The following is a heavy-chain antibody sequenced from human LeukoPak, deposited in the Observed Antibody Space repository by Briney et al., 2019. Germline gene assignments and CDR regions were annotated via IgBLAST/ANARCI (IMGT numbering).Heavy chain of an antibody. Sequence: ASVKVSCKASGYRFNGYYMHWVRQAPGQGLEWMGWINPNSGGTNYAQKFRGRITMTRDTSITTVYLQLSRLKSDDTAVYYCVSGYSDYADYYNYYMGVWGKGTTVTVSS. V-gene: IGHV1-2*02. CDR3: VSGYSDYADYYNYYMGV. D-gene: IGHD4-11*01. CDR2: INPNSGGT. CDR1: GYRFNGYY. J-gene: IGHJ6*03.